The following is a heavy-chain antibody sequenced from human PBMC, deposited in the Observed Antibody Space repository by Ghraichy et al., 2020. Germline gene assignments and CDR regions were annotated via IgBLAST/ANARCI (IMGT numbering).Heavy chain of an antibody. V-gene: IGHV3-7*01. CDR3: ARRYFDL. Sequence: GGSLRLSCAASGFTFSRYWMSWVRQAPGKGLEWVANIKQDGREKYYVDSVKGRFTISRDNAKNSLYLQMNSLRAEDTAVYYCARRYFDLWGRGTLVTVSS. CDR2: IKQDGREK. J-gene: IGHJ2*01. CDR1: GFTFSRYW.